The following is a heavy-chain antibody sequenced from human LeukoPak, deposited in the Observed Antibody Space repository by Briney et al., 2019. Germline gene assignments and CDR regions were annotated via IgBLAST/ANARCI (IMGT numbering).Heavy chain of an antibody. J-gene: IGHJ4*02. CDR1: GFTFSSYS. V-gene: IGHV3-21*01. D-gene: IGHD3-3*01. CDR3: ARDYDALFGRAFDY. Sequence: GGSLRLSCAASGFTFSSYSMNWVRQAPGKGLEWVSSISSSSSYIYYADSVKGRFTISRDNAKNSLYLQMNSLRAEDTAVYYCARDYDALFGRAFDYWGQGTLVTVSS. CDR2: ISSSSSYI.